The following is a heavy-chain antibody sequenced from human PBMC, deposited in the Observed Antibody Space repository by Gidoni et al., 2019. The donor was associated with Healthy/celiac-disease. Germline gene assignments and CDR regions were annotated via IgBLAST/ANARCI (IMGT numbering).Heavy chain of an antibody. D-gene: IGHD3-16*01. CDR1: GGSISSSSYY. CDR2: IYYSGST. V-gene: IGHV4-39*01. J-gene: IGHJ4*02. CDR3: ARRGRIWAFDY. Sequence: QLQLQESGPGLVKPSETLSLTCTVSGGSISSSSYYWGWIRQPPGKGLAWIGSIYYSGSTYYNPSLKSRVTISVDTSKNQFSLKLSSVTAADTAVYYCARRGRIWAFDYWGQGTLVTVSS.